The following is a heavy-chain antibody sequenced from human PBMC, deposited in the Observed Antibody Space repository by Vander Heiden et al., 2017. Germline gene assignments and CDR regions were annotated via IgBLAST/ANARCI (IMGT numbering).Heavy chain of an antibody. CDR3: ARARGITMIATY. D-gene: IGHD3-22*01. CDR1: GFTFSSYW. V-gene: IGHV3-7*01. CDR2: IKEDGSEK. Sequence: EVQLVESGGGLVQPGGSLRLSCAASGFTFSSYWISWVRQAPGRGLEWVANIKEDGSEKYYVDSVKGRFTISRDNAKKSLYLQMNSLRGEDTAVYYCARARGITMIATYWGQGTLVTVSS. J-gene: IGHJ4*02.